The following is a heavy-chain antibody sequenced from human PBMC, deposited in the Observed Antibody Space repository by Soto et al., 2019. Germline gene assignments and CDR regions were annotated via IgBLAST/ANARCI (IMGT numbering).Heavy chain of an antibody. CDR2: IYSSGGT. Sequence: ETLSLTCTVSGGAISGYYWTWIRQSAGKGLEWIGRIYSSGGTKYNPSLQSRVTMSLDTSKNQFSLRLSSVTAADTAVYYCARGQRFSDSFDPWGQGTLVTVSS. J-gene: IGHJ5*02. CDR3: ARGQRFSDSFDP. D-gene: IGHD3-3*01. V-gene: IGHV4-4*07. CDR1: GGAISGYY.